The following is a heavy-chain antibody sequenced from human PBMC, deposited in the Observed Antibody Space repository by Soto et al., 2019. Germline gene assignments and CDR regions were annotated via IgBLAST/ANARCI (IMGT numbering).Heavy chain of an antibody. V-gene: IGHV4-38-2*01. J-gene: IGHJ4*02. CDR2: IYHSGST. CDR3: ARAYSGYDCRVDY. CDR1: GYSISSGYC. D-gene: IGHD5-12*01. Sequence: PSETLSLTCAVSGYSISSGYCWGWIRQPPGKGLEWIGSIYHSGSTYYNPSLKSRVTISVDTSKNQFSLKLSSVTAADTAVYYCARAYSGYDCRVDYWGQGTLVTVSS.